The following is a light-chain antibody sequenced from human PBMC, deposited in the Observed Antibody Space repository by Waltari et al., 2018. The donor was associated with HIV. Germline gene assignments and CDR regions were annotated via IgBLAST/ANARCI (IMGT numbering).Light chain of an antibody. CDR2: EVT. Sequence: HSALTQPASVSGSPGQAITISCTGASSAVGNYNLVSCSQQHPGRAPKLIIYEVTKRPSGISDRFSGSKSGNTASLTISGLQAEDEADYYCCSYGGSPYVLGSGTKVTVL. CDR1: SSAVGNYNL. V-gene: IGLV2-23*02. CDR3: CSYGGSPYV. J-gene: IGLJ1*01.